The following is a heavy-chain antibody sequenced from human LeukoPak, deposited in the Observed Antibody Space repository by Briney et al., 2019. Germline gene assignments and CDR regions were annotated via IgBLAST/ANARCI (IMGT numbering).Heavy chain of an antibody. CDR3: AREGPYYYGSGSYYEY. J-gene: IGHJ4*02. Sequence: PGGALRLSCAASGFTFSIYEMNWVRQAPVKGLEWVSYISSSGRTIYYADSVKGRFTISRDNAKNSLYLRMNSLRAEDTAVYYCAREGPYYYGSGSYYEYWGQGTLVTVSS. V-gene: IGHV3-48*03. D-gene: IGHD3-10*01. CDR1: GFTFSIYE. CDR2: ISSSGRTI.